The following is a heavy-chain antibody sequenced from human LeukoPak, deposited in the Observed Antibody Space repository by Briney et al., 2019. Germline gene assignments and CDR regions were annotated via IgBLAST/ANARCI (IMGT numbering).Heavy chain of an antibody. V-gene: IGHV3-21*01. CDR2: ISSSSSYI. CDR3: ARGRRRIAAAGATPPAPYFDY. J-gene: IGHJ4*02. D-gene: IGHD6-13*01. Sequence: GGSLRLSCAASGFTFSSYTMNWVRQAPGKGLKWVSSISSSSSYIYYADSVKGRFTISRDNAKNSLYLQMNSLRAEDTAVYYCARGRRRIAAAGATPPAPYFDYWGQGTLVTVSS. CDR1: GFTFSSYT.